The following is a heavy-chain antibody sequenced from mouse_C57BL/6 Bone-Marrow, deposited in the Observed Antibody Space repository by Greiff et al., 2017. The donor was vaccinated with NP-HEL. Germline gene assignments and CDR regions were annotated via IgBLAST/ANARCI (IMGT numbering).Heavy chain of an antibody. CDR3: ATIGWDLNFDY. Sequence: QVQLQQPGAELVKPGASVKLSCKASGYTFTSYWMHWVKQRPGQGLEWIGMIHPNSGSTNYNEKFKSKATLTVDKSSSTAYMQLSSLTSEDSAVYYCATIGWDLNFDYWGQSTTLTVSS. CDR2: IHPNSGST. J-gene: IGHJ2*01. V-gene: IGHV1-64*01. CDR1: GYTFTSYW. D-gene: IGHD2-14*01.